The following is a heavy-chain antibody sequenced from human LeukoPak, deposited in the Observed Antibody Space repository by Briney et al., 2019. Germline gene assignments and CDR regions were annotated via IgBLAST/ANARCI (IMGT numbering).Heavy chain of an antibody. CDR2: INPSGGST. V-gene: IGHV1-46*01. CDR3: ARVLRRGFGEFYYYYYMDV. CDR1: GYTFTSYY. D-gene: IGHD3-10*01. Sequence: GASVKVSCKASGYTFTSYYMHWVRQAPGQGLEWMGIINPSGGSTSYAQKFQGRVTMTRDTSTSTVYMELSSLRPEDTAVYYCARVLRRGFGEFYYYYYMDVWGKGTTVTISS. J-gene: IGHJ6*03.